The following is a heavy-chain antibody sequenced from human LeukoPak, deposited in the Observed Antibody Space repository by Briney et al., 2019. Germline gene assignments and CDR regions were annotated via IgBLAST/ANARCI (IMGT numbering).Heavy chain of an antibody. D-gene: IGHD3-10*01. J-gene: IGHJ4*02. CDR2: IWYDGSQR. V-gene: IGHV3-33*01. Sequence: PGGSLRLSCTASGFTFSDCGMHWVRQAPGKGLEWVSIIWYDGSQRHYADSVKGRFTISRDNSKNTLYLQMNSLRAEDTAVYYCARDRGLSYKDYWGQGTLVTVSS. CDR1: GFTFSDCG. CDR3: ARDRGLSYKDY.